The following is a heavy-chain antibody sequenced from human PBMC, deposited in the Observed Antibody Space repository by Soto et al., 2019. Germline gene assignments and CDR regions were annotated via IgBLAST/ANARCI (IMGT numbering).Heavy chain of an antibody. CDR2: IYYIGST. CDR1: GGSISSGGYY. CDR3: ARDLQDSISSLLGRWFDP. J-gene: IGHJ5*02. Sequence: KASETLSLTCTVSGGSISSGGYYWNWIRQHPGKGLEWIGYIYYIGSTYYNPSLKSRVTISLDTSKNQFSLKLSSVTAADTAVYYCARDLQDSISSLLGRWFDPWGQGTLVTVSS. V-gene: IGHV4-31*03. D-gene: IGHD6-6*01.